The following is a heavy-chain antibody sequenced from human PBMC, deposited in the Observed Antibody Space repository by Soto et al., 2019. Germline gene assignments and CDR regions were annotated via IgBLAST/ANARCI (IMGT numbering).Heavy chain of an antibody. D-gene: IGHD3-3*01. V-gene: IGHV1-8*01. CDR1: GYTFTSYD. J-gene: IGHJ4*02. CDR3: ARGVNDFGVVTLDY. Sequence: QVQLVQSGAEVKKPGASVKVSCKASGYTFTSYDINWVRQATGQGLEWMGWMSPNSGYTGCAQKFQGRVTMTRNTSISTAYMELSSLRSGDTVVYYCARGVNDFGVVTLDYWGQGALVTVSS. CDR2: MSPNSGYT.